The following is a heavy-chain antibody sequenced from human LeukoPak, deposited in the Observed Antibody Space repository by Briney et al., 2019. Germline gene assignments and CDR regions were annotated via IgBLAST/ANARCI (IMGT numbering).Heavy chain of an antibody. CDR1: GGSISSSSYY. CDR2: IYYSGST. J-gene: IGHJ5*02. D-gene: IGHD6-19*01. CDR3: ARDSYYESSGYLDP. V-gene: IGHV4-39*02. Sequence: SETLSLTCTVSGGSISSSSYYWGWIRQPPGKGLEWIGSIYYSGSTYYNPSLKSRVTISVDTSKNQFSLKLSSVTAADTAVYFCARDSYYESSGYLDPWGQGTLVSVSS.